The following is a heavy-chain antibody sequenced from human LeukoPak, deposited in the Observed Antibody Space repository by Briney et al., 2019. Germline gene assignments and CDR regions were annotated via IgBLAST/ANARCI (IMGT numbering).Heavy chain of an antibody. D-gene: IGHD2-15*01. V-gene: IGHV3-48*03. CDR1: GFTFSSYE. Sequence: GGSLRLSCAASGFTFSSYEMNWVRQAPGKGLEWVAYISSSGSTIYYADSVKGRFTISRDNAKNSLYLQMNSLRAEDTAVYYCARVRRYCSGGSCYFPYWGPGTLVTVSS. CDR3: ARVRRYCSGGSCYFPY. CDR2: ISSSGSTI. J-gene: IGHJ4*02.